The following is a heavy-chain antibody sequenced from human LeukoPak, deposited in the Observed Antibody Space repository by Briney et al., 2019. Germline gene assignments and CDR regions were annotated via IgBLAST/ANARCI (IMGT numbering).Heavy chain of an antibody. V-gene: IGHV1-18*01. CDR1: GYTFNSYG. CDR3: ARVPRIYTKYTSSEDYMVV. CDR2: ISTYNGNT. Sequence: ASVKDSCKASGYTFNSYGISWMRQAPGQGLDWMGWISTYNGNTKYAQKFQGRVTMTTDTSTRTAYMELRSLRSDDTAVYYCARVPRIYTKYTSSEDYMVVWGQGTTVTVSS. D-gene: IGHD6-13*01. J-gene: IGHJ6*03.